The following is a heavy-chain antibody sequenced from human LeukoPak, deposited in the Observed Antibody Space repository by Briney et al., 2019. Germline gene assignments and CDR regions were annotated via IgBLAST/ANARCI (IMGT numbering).Heavy chain of an antibody. J-gene: IGHJ4*02. D-gene: IGHD3-9*01. V-gene: IGHV3-23*01. CDR2: ISGSGGST. CDR3: AKDLDYDILSSFDY. CDR1: GSTFSSYA. Sequence: GGSLRLSCAASGSTFSSYAMSWVRQAPGKGLEWVSAISGSGGSTYYADSVKGRFTISRDNSKNTLYLQMNSLRAEDTAVYYCAKDLDYDILSSFDYWGQGTLVTVSS.